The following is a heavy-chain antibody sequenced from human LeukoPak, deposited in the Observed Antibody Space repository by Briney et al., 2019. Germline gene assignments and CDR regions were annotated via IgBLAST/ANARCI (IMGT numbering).Heavy chain of an antibody. V-gene: IGHV4-34*01. CDR2: INHSGST. CDR1: GGSFSGYY. CDR3: ARGTDYGSGSHDY. D-gene: IGHD3-10*01. Sequence: SETLSLTCAVYGGSFSGYYWSWIRQPPGKGLEWIGEINHSGSTNYNPSLKSRVTISVDTSKNQFSLKLSSVTAADTAVYYCARGTDYGSGSHDYWGQGTLVTVSS. J-gene: IGHJ4*02.